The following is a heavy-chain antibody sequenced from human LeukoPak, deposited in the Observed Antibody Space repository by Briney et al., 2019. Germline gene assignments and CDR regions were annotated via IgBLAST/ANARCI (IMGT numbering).Heavy chain of an antibody. CDR2: IYYSGRT. CDR1: GYSISSSNW. D-gene: IGHD3-22*01. V-gene: IGHV4-28*01. CDR3: ARRRYYDGSGYLE. Sequence: TPSETLSPTCAVSGYSISSSNWWGWIRQPPGKGLQWIGTIYYSGRTYYSPSLKSRVTMSVDTSNNQFSLNLRSVTAADTAVYYCARRRYYDGSGYLEWGQGTLLSVSS. J-gene: IGHJ1*01.